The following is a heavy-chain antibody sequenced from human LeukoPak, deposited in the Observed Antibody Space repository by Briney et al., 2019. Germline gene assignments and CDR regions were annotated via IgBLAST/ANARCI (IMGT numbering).Heavy chain of an antibody. CDR2: ISNSADIT. V-gene: IGHV3-23*01. Sequence: PGGSLRLSCAASGFTFSNYAMSWVRQAPGKGLEWVSTISNSADITYYADSVKGRFTFSRDNSKNTLYLQMNSLRVEDTAMYYCAKDRSSSWTWTIDYWGQGTLVTVSS. J-gene: IGHJ4*02. CDR1: GFTFSNYA. CDR3: AKDRSSSWTWTIDY. D-gene: IGHD6-13*01.